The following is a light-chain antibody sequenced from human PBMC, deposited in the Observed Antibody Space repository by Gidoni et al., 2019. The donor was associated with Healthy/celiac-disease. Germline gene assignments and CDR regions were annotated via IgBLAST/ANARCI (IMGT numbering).Light chain of an antibody. Sequence: DIQMTQSPSSLSASVGDRVTITCRASQSISSYLNWYQQKPGKAPKRLIYAASSGSGSGTDFTLTISSLQPEDFATYYCQQSYSTPCSFGQGTKLEIK. CDR1: QSISSY. J-gene: IGKJ2*04. CDR3: QQSYSTPCS. V-gene: IGKV1-39*01. CDR2: AAS.